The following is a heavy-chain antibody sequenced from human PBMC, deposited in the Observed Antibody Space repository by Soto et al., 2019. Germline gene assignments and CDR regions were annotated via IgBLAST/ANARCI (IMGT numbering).Heavy chain of an antibody. CDR3: GKYASTSWSHFDY. CDR2: IRGSGGTT. V-gene: IGHV3-23*01. D-gene: IGHD6-13*01. Sequence: GGSLRLSCEASGFTFSDSAMSWVRQAPGKGLEWVSAIRGSGGTTDHADSVKGWFIISRDNSKNTPYLQRNSLRAEDTAVYYCGKYASTSWSHFDYWGQGTLVTVSA. CDR1: GFTFSDSA. J-gene: IGHJ4*02.